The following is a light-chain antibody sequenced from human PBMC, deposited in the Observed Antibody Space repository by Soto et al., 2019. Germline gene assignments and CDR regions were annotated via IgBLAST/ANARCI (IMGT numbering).Light chain of an antibody. CDR3: SSYTTTGTQV. CDR1: TSDVGGFDY. Sequence: QSVLTPPAWVCVSTWVSIVLLCTGTTSDVGGFDYVSWYQQHPGKAPKLMIFDVSNRPSGVSDRFSGSKSGNTASLTISGLQAEDEADYYCSSYTTTGTQVFGTGTKVTVL. V-gene: IGLV2-14*03. CDR2: DVS. J-gene: IGLJ1*01.